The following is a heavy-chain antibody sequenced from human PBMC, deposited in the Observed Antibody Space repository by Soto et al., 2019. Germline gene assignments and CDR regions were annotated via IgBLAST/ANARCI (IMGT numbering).Heavy chain of an antibody. CDR1: GFTFSSYE. V-gene: IGHV3-48*03. CDR2: IRSSGSTI. J-gene: IGHJ5*02. Sequence: EVQLVESGGGLVQPGGSLRLSCAASGFTFSSYEMNWVRQAPGKGLEWVSYIRSSGSTIYYADSVKGRFTISRDNAKNSLYLQMNSLRAEDTAVYYCARDLRFLEWLLYRSDWFDPWGQGTLVTVSS. CDR3: ARDLRFLEWLLYRSDWFDP. D-gene: IGHD3-3*01.